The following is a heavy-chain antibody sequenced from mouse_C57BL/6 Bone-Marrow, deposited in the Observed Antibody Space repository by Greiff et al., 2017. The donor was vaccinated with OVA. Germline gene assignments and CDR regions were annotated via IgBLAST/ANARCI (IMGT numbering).Heavy chain of an antibody. CDR1: GFTFSSYG. Sequence: EVQVVESGGDLVKPGGSLKLSCAASGFTFSSYGMSWVRQTPDKRLEWVATISSGGSYTYYPDSVTGRFTISRDNAKNTLYLQMSSLKSEDTAMYYSARHRLGPFDYWGQGTTLTVSS. D-gene: IGHD4-1*01. CDR3: ARHRLGPFDY. V-gene: IGHV5-6*01. CDR2: ISSGGSYT. J-gene: IGHJ2*01.